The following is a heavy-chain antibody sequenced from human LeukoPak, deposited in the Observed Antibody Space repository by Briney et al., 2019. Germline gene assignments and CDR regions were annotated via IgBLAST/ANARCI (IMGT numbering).Heavy chain of an antibody. V-gene: IGHV4-34*01. J-gene: IGHJ4*02. D-gene: IGHD3-10*01. CDR3: ARGYGPGRYCRY. CDR2: INHSGST. CDR1: GGSFSGYH. Sequence: SETLSLTCAVYGGSFSGYHWSWIRQPPGKGLEWIGEINHSGSTNYNPSLKSRVTISVDTSKNQFSLKLSSVTAADTAVYYCARGYGPGRYCRYWGQGTLVTVSS.